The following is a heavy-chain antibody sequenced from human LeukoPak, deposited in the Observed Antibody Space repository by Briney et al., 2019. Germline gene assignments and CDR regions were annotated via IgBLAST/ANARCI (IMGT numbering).Heavy chain of an antibody. Sequence: GGSLRLSCAASGFTFSAHAMAWVRQASGKGLEWVSGILPDGSAYYADPVKGRFTISRDNYKNTLYLQLTSLRYEGTAVYYCAKGSGLGSYNFWGQGILVTVSS. V-gene: IGHV3-23*01. D-gene: IGHD1-26*01. J-gene: IGHJ4*02. CDR1: GFTFSAHA. CDR2: ILPDGSA. CDR3: AKGSGLGSYNF.